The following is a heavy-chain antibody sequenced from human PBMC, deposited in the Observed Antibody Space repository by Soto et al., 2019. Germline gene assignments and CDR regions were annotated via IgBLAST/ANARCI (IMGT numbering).Heavy chain of an antibody. CDR3: ARYGSGTYYPTTFDS. J-gene: IGHJ4*02. V-gene: IGHV4-31*03. D-gene: IGHD3-10*01. CDR2: IYDSGST. Sequence: QVQLQESGPGLVKPSQTLSLTCTVSGGSISSAGYNWSWIRQHPGKGLRGIGDIYDSGSTYYNPSLKSRVTISVDTSKNQFSLKLSSVTAADTAVYYCARYGSGTYYPTTFDSWGQGTLVTVSS. CDR1: GGSISSAGYN.